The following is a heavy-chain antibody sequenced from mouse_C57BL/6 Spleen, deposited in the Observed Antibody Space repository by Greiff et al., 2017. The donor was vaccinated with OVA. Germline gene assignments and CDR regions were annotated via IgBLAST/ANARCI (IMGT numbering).Heavy chain of an antibody. CDR2: INYDGSST. D-gene: IGHD2-1*01. CDR3: ARVPVYYGNPYYAMDY. V-gene: IGHV5-16*01. Sequence: EVKLVESEGGLVQPGSSMKLSCTASGFTFSDYYMAWVRQVPEKGLEWVANINYDGSSTYYLDSLKSRFIISRDNAKNILYLQMSSLKSEDTATYYCARVPVYYGNPYYAMDYWGQGTSVTVSS. J-gene: IGHJ4*01. CDR1: GFTFSDYY.